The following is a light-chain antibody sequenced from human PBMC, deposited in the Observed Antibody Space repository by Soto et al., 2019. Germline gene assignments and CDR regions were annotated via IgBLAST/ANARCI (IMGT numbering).Light chain of an antibody. V-gene: IGKV3-11*02. CDR2: DAS. Sequence: EIVLTQSPATLSLSPGERATLSCRASQSIGSYLAWYQQKPGQAPRLLIYDASNRATGIPARFSGSGSGRDFTLTINSLEPEDFAVYYCQQYNNWPRTFGQGTKV. CDR3: QQYNNWPRT. CDR1: QSIGSY. J-gene: IGKJ1*01.